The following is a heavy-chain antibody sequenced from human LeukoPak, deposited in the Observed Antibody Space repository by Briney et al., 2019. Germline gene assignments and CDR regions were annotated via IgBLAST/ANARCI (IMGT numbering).Heavy chain of an antibody. Sequence: SQTLSLTCSVSGGSISSGSNYWSWIRQPAGKGLEWIGRIYTTGSTNYNPSLESRVTMSLGTSKQQFSLKLSSVTAADTAVYYCARDQTYSGSGIYTYFDYWGQGILVTVSS. CDR1: GGSISSGSNY. J-gene: IGHJ4*02. D-gene: IGHD3-10*01. CDR3: ARDQTYSGSGIYTYFDY. CDR2: IYTTGST. V-gene: IGHV4-61*02.